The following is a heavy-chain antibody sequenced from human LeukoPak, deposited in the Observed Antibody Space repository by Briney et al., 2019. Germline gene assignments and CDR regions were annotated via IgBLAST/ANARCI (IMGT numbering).Heavy chain of an antibody. CDR3: AKDQYPFNTIFGVVFDY. D-gene: IGHD3-3*01. V-gene: IGHV3-23*01. CDR2: ISGSGGST. Sequence: GGSVRLSCAASGCTFSGYAMSWVRQAPGKGLEWVSAISGSGGSTYYADSVKGRFTISRDNSKNTLYLQMNSLRAEDTAVYYCAKDQYPFNTIFGVVFDYWGQGTLVTVSS. CDR1: GCTFSGYA. J-gene: IGHJ4*02.